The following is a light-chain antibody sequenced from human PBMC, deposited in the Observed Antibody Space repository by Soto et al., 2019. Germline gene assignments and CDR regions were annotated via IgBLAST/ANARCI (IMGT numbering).Light chain of an antibody. CDR3: QTWGSGIVV. V-gene: IGLV4-69*01. J-gene: IGLJ2*01. CDR2: PNSDGSH. CDR1: SGHSNYA. Sequence: QAVVTQSPSASASLGASVKLTCTLSSGHSNYAIAWHQQQSEKGPRYLMKPNSDGSHSKGDGIPDRFSGSSSGAERYLTISSLQSEVEADYYCQTWGSGIVVFGGGTNLTVL.